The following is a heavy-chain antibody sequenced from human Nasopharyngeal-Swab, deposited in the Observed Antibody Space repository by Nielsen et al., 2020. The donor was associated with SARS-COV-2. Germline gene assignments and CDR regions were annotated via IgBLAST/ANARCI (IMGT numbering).Heavy chain of an antibody. CDR1: GFTFSSYW. D-gene: IGHD3-10*01. J-gene: IGHJ6*02. V-gene: IGHV3-7*01. Sequence: GESLKISCAASGFTFSSYWMSWVRQAPGKGLEWVANIKQDGSEKYYVDSVKGRFTIPRDNAKNSLYLQMNSLRAEDTAVYYCARDSYGSGSSTYYYGMDVWGQGTTVTVSS. CDR3: ARDSYGSGSSTYYYGMDV. CDR2: IKQDGSEK.